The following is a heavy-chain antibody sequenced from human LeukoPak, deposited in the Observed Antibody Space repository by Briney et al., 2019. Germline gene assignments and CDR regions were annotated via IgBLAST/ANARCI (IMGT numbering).Heavy chain of an antibody. CDR2: IYYSGST. J-gene: IGHJ4*02. D-gene: IGHD5-12*01. CDR1: GGSISSYY. CDR3: ARGLWSGYDIDY. V-gene: IGHV4-59*01. Sequence: SETLSLTCTVSGGSISSYYWSWIRQPPGKGLEWIGYIYYSGSTNYNPSLKSRVTISVDTSKNQFSLKLSSVTAADTAVYYCARGLWSGYDIDYWGQGTLVTVSS.